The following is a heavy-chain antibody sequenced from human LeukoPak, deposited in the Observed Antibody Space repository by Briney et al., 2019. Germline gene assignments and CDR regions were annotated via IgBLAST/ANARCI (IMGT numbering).Heavy chain of an antibody. J-gene: IGHJ4*02. Sequence: VASVKVSCKASGYTFTDYYMHWVRQAPGQGLEWMGWISAYNGNTNYAQKLQGRVTMTTDTSTSTAYMELRSLRSDDTAVYYCARASLDEWELLFDYWGQGTLVTVSS. V-gene: IGHV1-18*04. CDR2: ISAYNGNT. CDR3: ARASLDEWELLFDY. CDR1: GYTFTDYY. D-gene: IGHD1-26*01.